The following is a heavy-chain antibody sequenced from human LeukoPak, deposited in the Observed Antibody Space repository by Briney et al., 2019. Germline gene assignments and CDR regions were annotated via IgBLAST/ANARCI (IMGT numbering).Heavy chain of an antibody. J-gene: IGHJ4*02. V-gene: IGHV4-61*02. D-gene: IGHD3-10*01. CDR1: GGSISSGSYY. CDR2: IYTSGST. Sequence: SETLSLTCTVSGGSISSGSYYWSWIRQPAGKGLEWIGRIYTSGSTNYNPPLKSRVTISVDTSKNQFSLKLSSVTAADTAVYYCAREYSGSIDYWGQGTLVTVSS. CDR3: AREYSGSIDY.